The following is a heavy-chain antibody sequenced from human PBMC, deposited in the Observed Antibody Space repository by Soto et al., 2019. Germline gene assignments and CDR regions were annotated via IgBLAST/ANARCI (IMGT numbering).Heavy chain of an antibody. Sequence: GGSLRLSCAASGFTFSSYGMHWVRQAPGRGLEWVAVIWYDGSNKYYADSVKGRFTISRDNSKNTLYLQMNSLRAEDTAVYYCARVGGIAAAGTVGGKSDYYYYMDVWGKGTTVTVSS. CDR2: IWYDGSNK. V-gene: IGHV3-33*01. CDR1: GFTFSSYG. D-gene: IGHD6-13*01. J-gene: IGHJ6*03. CDR3: ARVGGIAAAGTVGGKSDYYYYMDV.